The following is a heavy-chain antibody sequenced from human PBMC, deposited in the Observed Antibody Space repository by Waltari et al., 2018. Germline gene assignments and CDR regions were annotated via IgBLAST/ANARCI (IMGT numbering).Heavy chain of an antibody. CDR3: ARGRDVFANFDYNWFDP. CDR1: GYTFINYE. CDR2: GNPKSGAT. D-gene: IGHD3-3*01. Sequence: QVQLVQSGAEVLRPGASVKVSCQASGYTFINYEINWVRQAAGQGLEGMGWGNPKSGATAYEQKFQGRITMTWDTSISTAYMELSNLRSDDTAVLYCARGRDVFANFDYNWFDPWGQGTLVTVSS. V-gene: IGHV1-8*02. J-gene: IGHJ5*02.